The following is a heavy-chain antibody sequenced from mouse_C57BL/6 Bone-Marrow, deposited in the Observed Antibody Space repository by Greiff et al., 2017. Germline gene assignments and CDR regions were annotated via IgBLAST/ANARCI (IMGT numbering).Heavy chain of an antibody. CDR1: GYTFTSYW. Sequence: QVQLKQSGAELVRPGTSVKLSCKASGYTFTSYWMHWVKQRPGQGLEWIGVIDPSDSYTNYNQKFKGKATLTVDTSSSTAYMQLSSLTSEDSAFYYCARCPNCHIYYYDYWGQGTTLTVSS. CDR2: IDPSDSYT. D-gene: IGHD1-1*01. V-gene: IGHV1-59*01. CDR3: ARCPNCHIYYYDY. J-gene: IGHJ2*01.